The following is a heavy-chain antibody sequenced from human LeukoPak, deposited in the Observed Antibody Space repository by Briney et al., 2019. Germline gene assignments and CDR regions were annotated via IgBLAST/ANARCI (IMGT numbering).Heavy chain of an antibody. CDR2: FDPEDGET. J-gene: IGHJ1*01. V-gene: IGHV1-24*01. CDR1: GYALTELS. D-gene: IGHD6-13*01. CDR3: ATRYSSSWYIFQE. Sequence: ASVKVSCKVSGYALTELSIHWVRQAHGKGLEWMGGFDPEDGETIYAQKFQGRVTMSEDTSTDTAYMELSSLRSEDTAVYYCATRYSSSWYIFQEWGQDTMVTVSS.